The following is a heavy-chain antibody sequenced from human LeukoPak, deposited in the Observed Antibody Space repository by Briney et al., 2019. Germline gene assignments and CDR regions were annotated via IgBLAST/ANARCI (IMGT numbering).Heavy chain of an antibody. J-gene: IGHJ4*02. CDR1: GGSISSYY. Sequence: SETLSLTCTVSGGSISSYYWGWIRQPPGKGLEWIGSIYYSGSTYYNPSLKSRVTISVDTSKNQFSLKLSSVTAADTAVYYCARQSEEYSSRDFDYWGQGTLVTVSS. CDR2: IYYSGST. V-gene: IGHV4-39*01. CDR3: ARQSEEYSSRDFDY. D-gene: IGHD6-13*01.